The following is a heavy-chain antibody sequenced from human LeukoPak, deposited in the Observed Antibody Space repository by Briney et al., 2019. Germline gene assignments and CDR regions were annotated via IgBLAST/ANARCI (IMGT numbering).Heavy chain of an antibody. CDR1: GFTFSSYE. D-gene: IGHD2-15*01. CDR3: ARGDCSGGSCYLSLTTIDY. V-gene: IGHV3-48*03. J-gene: IGHJ4*02. CDR2: ISSSGSTI. Sequence: SGGSLRLSCAASGFTFSSYEMNWVRQAPGKGLEWVSYISSSGSTIYYADSVKGRFTISRDNAKSSLYLQMNSLRAEDTAVYYCARGDCSGGSCYLSLTTIDYWGQGTLVTVSS.